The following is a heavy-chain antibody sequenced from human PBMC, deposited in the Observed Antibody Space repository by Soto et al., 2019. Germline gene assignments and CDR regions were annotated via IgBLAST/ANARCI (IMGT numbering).Heavy chain of an antibody. V-gene: IGHV1-8*01. CDR2: MNPNSGNT. CDR3: ASSGSYKGRDYYYGMDV. J-gene: IGHJ6*02. CDR1: GYTFTSYD. D-gene: IGHD3-10*01. Sequence: ASVKVSCKASGYTFTSYDINWVRQATGQGLEWMGWMNPNSGNTGYAQKLQGRVTMTRNTSISTAYMELSSLRSEDTAVYYCASSGSYKGRDYYYGMDVWGQGTTVTVSS.